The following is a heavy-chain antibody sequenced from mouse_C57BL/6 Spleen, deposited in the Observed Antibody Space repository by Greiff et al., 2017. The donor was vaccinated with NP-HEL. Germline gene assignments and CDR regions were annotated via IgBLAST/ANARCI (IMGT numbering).Heavy chain of an antibody. J-gene: IGHJ1*03. Sequence: VQLQQSDAELVKPGASVKISCKVSGYTFTDHSIHWMKQRPEQGLEWIGYIYPRDGSTKYNEKFKGKATLTADRSSSTAYMQLSSLTSEDSAVYFCAREEFYYYGSSWYFDVWGTGTTVTGSA. V-gene: IGHV1-78*01. CDR1: GYTFTDHS. CDR3: AREEFYYYGSSWYFDV. CDR2: IYPRDGST. D-gene: IGHD1-1*01.